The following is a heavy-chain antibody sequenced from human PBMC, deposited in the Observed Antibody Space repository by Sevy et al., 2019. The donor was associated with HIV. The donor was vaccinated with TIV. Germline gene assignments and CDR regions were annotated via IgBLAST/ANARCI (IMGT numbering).Heavy chain of an antibody. J-gene: IGHJ6*02. CDR1: GFSFSYYG. CDR3: ANAYSGSYSHSYLYALDV. D-gene: IGHD1-26*01. Sequence: GSLRLSCIGSGFSFSYYGIHWVRQSPGKGLDWVALISHDGINEYYADSVKGRFTISGDNSKNTVYLEMNSLRNEDTAIYFCANAYSGSYSHSYLYALDVWGQGTTVTVSS. V-gene: IGHV3-30*18. CDR2: ISHDGINE.